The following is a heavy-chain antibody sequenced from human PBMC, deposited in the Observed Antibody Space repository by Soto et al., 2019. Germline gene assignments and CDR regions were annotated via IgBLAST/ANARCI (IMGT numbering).Heavy chain of an antibody. CDR2: ISSSSSTI. J-gene: IGHJ6*02. Sequence: GGSLRLSCAASGFTFSSYSMNWVRQAPGKGLEWVSYISSSSSTIYYADSVKGRFTISRDNAKNSLYLQMNSLRDEDTAVYYCARVGYSSGWAKEPNYGMDVWGQGTTVTVSS. CDR3: ARVGYSSGWAKEPNYGMDV. V-gene: IGHV3-48*02. D-gene: IGHD6-19*01. CDR1: GFTFSSYS.